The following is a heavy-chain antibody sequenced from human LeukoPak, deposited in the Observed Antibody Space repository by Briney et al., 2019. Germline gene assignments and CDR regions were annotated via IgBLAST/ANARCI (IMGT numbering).Heavy chain of an antibody. CDR2: IYYSGST. CDR3: ARIYCGGDCRGYYYHYYMDV. CDR1: GGSISSYY. J-gene: IGHJ6*03. Sequence: SETLSLTCTVSGGSISSYYWSWIRQPPGKGLEWIGYIYYSGSTNYNPSLKSRVTISVDTSKNQFSLKLSSVTAADTAVYYCARIYCGGDCRGYYYHYYMDVWGKGTTVTISS. V-gene: IGHV4-59*08. D-gene: IGHD2-21*02.